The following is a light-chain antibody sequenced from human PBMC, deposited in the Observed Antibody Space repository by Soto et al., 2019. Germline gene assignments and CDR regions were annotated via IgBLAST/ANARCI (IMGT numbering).Light chain of an antibody. Sequence: DIQLTQSPSFLSASVGDRVTITCRASQDISSYLAWYQQKPGKAPNLLIFGASSLQSGVPSRFSGSGSGTEFTLTISSLQPEDCATYYCQQLNSYSIVTFGPGTKVDIK. CDR2: GAS. V-gene: IGKV1-9*01. J-gene: IGKJ3*01. CDR1: QDISSY. CDR3: QQLNSYSIVT.